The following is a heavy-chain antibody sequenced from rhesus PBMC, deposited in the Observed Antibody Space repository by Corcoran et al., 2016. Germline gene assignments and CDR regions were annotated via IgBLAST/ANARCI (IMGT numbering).Heavy chain of an antibody. CDR2: IYGSSGST. J-gene: IGHJ4*01. CDR1: GYSISSTS. D-gene: IGHD6-25*01. Sequence: QVQLQESGPGLVKPSETLSLTCAVSGYSISSTSWSWIRQPPGKGLEGIGYIYGSSGSTYYNPSLKRRGTMSTDTVKNQCSLKLSSVTAADTAVYYCAREGIAAAGVDYWGQGVLVTVSS. V-gene: IGHV4-147*01. CDR3: AREGIAAAGVDY.